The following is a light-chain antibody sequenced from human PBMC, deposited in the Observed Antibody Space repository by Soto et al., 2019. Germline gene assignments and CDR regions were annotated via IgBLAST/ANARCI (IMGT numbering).Light chain of an antibody. J-gene: IGKJ1*01. CDR2: GAS. Sequence: EILMTQSPATLSVSPGERATLSCRASQSVSSNLAWYQQKPGQAPRLLIYGASTRATGIPARFSGSGSGTEFTLTISSLRSEDFAVYYCQQYNNWPQTFGQGTKVDIK. V-gene: IGKV3-15*01. CDR1: QSVSSN. CDR3: QQYNNWPQT.